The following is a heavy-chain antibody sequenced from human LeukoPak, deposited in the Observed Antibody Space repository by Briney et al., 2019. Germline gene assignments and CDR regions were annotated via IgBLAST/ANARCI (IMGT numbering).Heavy chain of an antibody. CDR1: GFTFDDYA. CDR3: ARGSVGEHINGWLFDF. Sequence: GGSLRLSCAASGFTFDDYAMHWVRQAPGKGLEWVSGISWNSGSIGYADSVKGRFTISRDNSKNTLYMQMNSLRPEDTAVYYCARGSVGEHINGWLFDFWGQGTLVTVSS. CDR2: ISWNSGSI. V-gene: IGHV3-9*01. J-gene: IGHJ4*02. D-gene: IGHD6-19*01.